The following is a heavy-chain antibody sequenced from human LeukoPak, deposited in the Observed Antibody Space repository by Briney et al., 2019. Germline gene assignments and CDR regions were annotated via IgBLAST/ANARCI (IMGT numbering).Heavy chain of an antibody. J-gene: IGHJ4*02. Sequence: PSETLSLTCTVSGDSISSYHWSWVRQAPGKGLEWVSAISGSGGSTYYADSVKGRFTISRDNSKNTLYLQMNSLRAEDTAVYYCAKDLHSSSWYYFDYWGQGTLVTVSS. CDR2: ISGSGGST. CDR1: GDSISSYH. CDR3: AKDLHSSSWYYFDY. D-gene: IGHD6-13*01. V-gene: IGHV3-23*01.